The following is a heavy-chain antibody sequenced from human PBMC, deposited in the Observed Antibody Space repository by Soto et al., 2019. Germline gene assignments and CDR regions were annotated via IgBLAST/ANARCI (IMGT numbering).Heavy chain of an antibody. CDR3: AKDVRDYYGSGSYSAFDI. J-gene: IGHJ3*02. Sequence: EVQLVESGRGLVQPGRSLRLSCAASGFTFDDYAMHWVRQAPGKGLEWVSGISWNSGSIGYADSVKGRFTISRDNAKNSLYLQMNSLRAEDTALYYCAKDVRDYYGSGSYSAFDIWGQGTMVTVSS. CDR2: ISWNSGSI. V-gene: IGHV3-9*01. CDR1: GFTFDDYA. D-gene: IGHD3-10*01.